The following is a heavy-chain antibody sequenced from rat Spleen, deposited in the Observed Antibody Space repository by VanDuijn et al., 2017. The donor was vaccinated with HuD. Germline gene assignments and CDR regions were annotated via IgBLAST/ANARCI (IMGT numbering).Heavy chain of an antibody. CDR2: ISYGDSFGHSST. CDR1: GFTFSDFF. Sequence: EVQLVESGGGLVQPGRSLKLSCAASGFTFSDFFMAWVRQAPAKGLEWVATISYGDSFGHSSTYYRDSVRGRFTVSSDNAKNTLYLQMDSLRSEDTATYYCAKDPYGYTDYFDYWGQGVMDTVSS. CDR3: AKDPYGYTDYFDY. D-gene: IGHD1-9*01. V-gene: IGHV5-29*01. J-gene: IGHJ2*01.